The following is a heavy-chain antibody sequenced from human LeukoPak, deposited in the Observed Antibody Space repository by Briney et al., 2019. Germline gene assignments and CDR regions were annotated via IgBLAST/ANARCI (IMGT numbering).Heavy chain of an antibody. CDR3: ARGRALTPYYYYYYMDV. V-gene: IGHV4-34*01. Sequence: GSLRLSCAASEFTFSSYTMNWVRQPPGKGLEWIGEINHSGSTNYNPSLKSRVTISVDTSKNQFSLKLSSVTAADTAVYYCARGRALTPYYYYYYMDVWGKGTTVTVSS. J-gene: IGHJ6*03. CDR1: EFTFSSYT. CDR2: INHSGST.